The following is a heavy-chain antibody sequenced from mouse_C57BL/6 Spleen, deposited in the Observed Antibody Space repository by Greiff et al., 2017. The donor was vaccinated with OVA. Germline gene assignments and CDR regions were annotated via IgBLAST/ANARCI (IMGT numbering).Heavy chain of an antibody. V-gene: IGHV1-52*01. J-gene: IGHJ4*01. CDR1: GYTFTSYW. Sequence: QVQLQQPGAELVRPGSSVKLSCKASGYTFTSYWMHWVKQRPIQGLEWIGNIDPSDSETHYNQKFKDKATLTVDKSSSTAYMPLSSLTSEDSAVYYCASSGPYYGSSSYAMDYWGQGTSVTVSS. CDR3: ASSGPYYGSSSYAMDY. CDR2: IDPSDSET. D-gene: IGHD1-1*01.